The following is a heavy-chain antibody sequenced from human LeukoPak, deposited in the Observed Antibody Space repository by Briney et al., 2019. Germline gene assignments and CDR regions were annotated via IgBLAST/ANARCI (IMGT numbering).Heavy chain of an antibody. CDR3: ATSSSWPYDAFDI. CDR2: ISSSSSYI. V-gene: IGHV3-21*01. Sequence: GGSLRLSCAASGFTFSSYSMNWVRQAPGKGLEWVSSISSSSSYIYYADSVKGRFTISRDNAENSLYLQMNSLRAEDTAVYYCATSSSWPYDAFDIWGQGTMVTVSS. D-gene: IGHD6-13*01. J-gene: IGHJ3*02. CDR1: GFTFSSYS.